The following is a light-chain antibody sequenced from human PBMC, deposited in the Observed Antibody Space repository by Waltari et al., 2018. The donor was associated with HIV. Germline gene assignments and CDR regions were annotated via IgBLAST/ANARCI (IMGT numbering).Light chain of an antibody. CDR3: SSYVGSNKWV. CDR2: EVS. J-gene: IGLJ3*02. CDR1: SGDVGGYNY. V-gene: IGLV2-8*01. Sequence: QSALTQPPSASGSPGQSVTISCTGTSGDVGGYNYVSWYQHHPGKAPKLMIYEVSKRPSGVPDRFSGAKSGNMASLIVSGLQAEDEADYYCSSYVGSNKWVFGGGTKLTVL.